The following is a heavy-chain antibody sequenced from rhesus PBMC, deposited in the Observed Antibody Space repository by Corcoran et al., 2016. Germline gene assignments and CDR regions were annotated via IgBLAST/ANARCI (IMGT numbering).Heavy chain of an antibody. J-gene: IGHJ6*01. D-gene: IGHD3-16*01. V-gene: IGHV3S5*01. Sequence: EVQLVESGGGLVQPGGSLRLSCAASGFTFSSYDMSWVCRAPGKGLDWVSYISIGGGMTNYADTVMGRFTISRDNSKNTLSLQMNSLRAEDTAVYYCAGYSGSYYNYGLDSWGQGVVVTVSS. CDR2: ISIGGGMT. CDR3: AGYSGSYYNYGLDS. CDR1: GFTFSSYD.